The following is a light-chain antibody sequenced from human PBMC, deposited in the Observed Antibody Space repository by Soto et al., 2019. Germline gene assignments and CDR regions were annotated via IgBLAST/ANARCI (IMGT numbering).Light chain of an antibody. J-gene: IGKJ2*03. CDR1: QNISNF. CDR2: ASS. V-gene: IGKV1-39*01. CDR3: QQSYGHFYS. Sequence: DIQMTQSPSSLSASVGDRVTIACRASQNISNFLNWYQQKPGKAPKPLIYASSTLLSGVPSRFSGSGSGTELTLSISSLQPEDFATFYCQQSYGHFYSFGRGTKLEIK.